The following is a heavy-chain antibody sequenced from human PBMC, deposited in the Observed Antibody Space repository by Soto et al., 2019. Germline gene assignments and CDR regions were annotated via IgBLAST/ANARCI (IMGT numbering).Heavy chain of an antibody. V-gene: IGHV3-9*01. CDR1: GFTFDDYA. CDR3: AKDNGGYYDSSGNFEY. CDR2: ISWNGGTM. J-gene: IGHJ4*02. Sequence: EVQLVESGGGLVQPGRSLRLSCVASGFTFDDYAMHWVRQVPGKGLEWVSGISWNGGTMGYGDSVKGRFTISRDNTKNSLYLQMNSLRPEDTAFYYCAKDNGGYYDSSGNFEYWGQGTLVTVSS. D-gene: IGHD3-22*01.